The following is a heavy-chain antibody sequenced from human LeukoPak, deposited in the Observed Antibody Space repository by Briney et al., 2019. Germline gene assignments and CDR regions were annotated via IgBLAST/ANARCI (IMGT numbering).Heavy chain of an antibody. CDR2: TRNKANSYTT. J-gene: IGHJ4*02. CDR1: GFTLSDHY. CDR3: ARDSFHFWSGYSTAYYFDY. V-gene: IGHV3-72*01. D-gene: IGHD3-3*02. Sequence: GGSLRLSCAASGFTLSDHYMDWVRQAPGKGLEWVGRTRNKANSYTTEYAASVKGRFTISRDDSKNSLYLQMNSLKTEDTAVYYCARDSFHFWSGYSTAYYFDYWGQGTLVTVSS.